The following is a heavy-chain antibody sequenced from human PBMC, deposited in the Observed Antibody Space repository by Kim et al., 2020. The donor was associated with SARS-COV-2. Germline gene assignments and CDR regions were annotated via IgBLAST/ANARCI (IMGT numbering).Heavy chain of an antibody. J-gene: IGHJ6*02. V-gene: IGHV1-69*13. CDR2: IIPIFGTA. D-gene: IGHD6-13*01. CDR3: AREEEQQLVLPLYYYYGMDV. Sequence: SVKVSCKASGGTFSSYAISWVRQAPGQGLEWMGGIIPIFGTANYAQKFQGRVTITADESTSTAYMELSSLRSEDTAVYYCAREEEQQLVLPLYYYYGMDVWGQGTTVTVSS. CDR1: GGTFSSYA.